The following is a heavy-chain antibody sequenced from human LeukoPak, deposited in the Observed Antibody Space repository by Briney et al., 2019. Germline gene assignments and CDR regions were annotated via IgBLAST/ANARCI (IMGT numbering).Heavy chain of an antibody. D-gene: IGHD4-11*01. Sequence: SETLSLTCTVSGGSISSGGYYWSWIRQHPGKGLEWIGYIYYSGSTYYNPSLKSRVTISVDTSKNQFSLKLSSVTAADTAVYYCARVPPDYLGGGFDYWGQGTLVTVSS. CDR3: ARVPPDYLGGGFDY. CDR1: GGSISSGGYY. J-gene: IGHJ4*02. V-gene: IGHV4-31*03. CDR2: IYYSGST.